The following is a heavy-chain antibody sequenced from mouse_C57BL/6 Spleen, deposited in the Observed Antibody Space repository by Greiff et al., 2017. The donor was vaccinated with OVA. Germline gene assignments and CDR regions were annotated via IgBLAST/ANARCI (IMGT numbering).Heavy chain of an antibody. D-gene: IGHD1-1*01. CDR3: ARSGYYGSNWYFDV. CDR2: IYPRSGNT. V-gene: IGHV1-81*01. J-gene: IGHJ1*03. Sequence: VQLQQSGAELARPGASVKLSCKASGYTFTSYGISWVKQRTGQGLEWIGEIYPRSGNTYYNEKFKGKATLTVDKSSSTAYMELRSLTSEDSSVYFCARSGYYGSNWYFDVWGTGTTVTVSS. CDR1: GYTFTSYG.